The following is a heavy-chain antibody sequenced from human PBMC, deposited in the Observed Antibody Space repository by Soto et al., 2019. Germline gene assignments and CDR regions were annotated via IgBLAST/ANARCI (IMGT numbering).Heavy chain of an antibody. CDR3: PTDLHWSYGALGY. Sequence: EVQLVESGGGLVEPGGSLTLSCATSGFSFDTAWMTWVRQAPGKGLEWVGRMKSKTDGGTTDYASPVEGRFTISRDEYRTILSLHVNSLKIAKPDMYYCPTDLHWSYGALGYWGQGTLVIVSS. J-gene: IGHJ4*02. CDR2: MKSKTDGGTT. D-gene: IGHD3-10*01. CDR1: GFSFDTAW. V-gene: IGHV3-15*01.